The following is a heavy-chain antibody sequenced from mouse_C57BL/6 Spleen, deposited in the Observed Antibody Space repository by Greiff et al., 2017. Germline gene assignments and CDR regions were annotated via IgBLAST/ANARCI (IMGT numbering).Heavy chain of an antibody. CDR3: ARDYYGSSQYYYAMDY. J-gene: IGHJ4*01. Sequence: EVQLVESGGGLVKPGGSLKLSCAASGFTFSDYGMPWVRQAPEKGLEWVAYISSGSSTIYYADTVKGRFTISRDNAKNTLFLQMTSLRSEDTAMYYCARDYYGSSQYYYAMDYWGQGTSVTVST. CDR2: ISSGSSTI. D-gene: IGHD1-1*01. V-gene: IGHV5-17*01. CDR1: GFTFSDYG.